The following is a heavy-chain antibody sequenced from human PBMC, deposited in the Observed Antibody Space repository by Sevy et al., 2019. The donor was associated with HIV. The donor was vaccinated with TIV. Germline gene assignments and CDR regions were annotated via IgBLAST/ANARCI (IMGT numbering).Heavy chain of an antibody. D-gene: IGHD2-2*01. J-gene: IGHJ4*02. CDR1: GYTFTSYG. Sequence: ASVKVSCKASGYTFTSYGISWVRQAPGQGLEWMGWISTFNINTNNSQKFQGRVTMTTDTSTSTAYMELTSLRSDDTAVYYCARDDCSSLSCLRSLLYWGQGTLVTVSS. CDR2: ISTFNINT. CDR3: ARDDCSSLSCLRSLLY. V-gene: IGHV1-18*01.